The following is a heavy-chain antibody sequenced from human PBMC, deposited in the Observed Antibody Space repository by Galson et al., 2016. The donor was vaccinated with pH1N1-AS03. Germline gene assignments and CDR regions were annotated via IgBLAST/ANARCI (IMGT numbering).Heavy chain of an antibody. Sequence: VKVSCKASGGTLNNYAVNWVRQAPGQGLEWMGGISPIFGSANHAQKFQGRVTITADTFPNTAYMELSGLSAEATTVYYCARGLTYHFGSGSVFWGQGALVTVSS. J-gene: IGHJ4*02. D-gene: IGHD3-10*01. CDR1: GGTLNNYA. V-gene: IGHV1-69*06. CDR3: ARGLTYHFGSGSVF. CDR2: ISPIFGSA.